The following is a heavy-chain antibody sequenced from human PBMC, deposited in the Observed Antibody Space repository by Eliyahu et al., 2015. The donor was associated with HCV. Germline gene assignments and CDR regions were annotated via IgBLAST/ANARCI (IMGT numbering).Heavy chain of an antibody. CDR2: IIGDGTKT. D-gene: IGHD5-12*01. J-gene: IGHJ4*02. CDR1: GFTFSAVW. CDR3: AKDVHILGVTP. V-gene: IGHV3-74*01. Sequence: EEQLVESGGGLVQPGGSLRLSCXASGFTFSAVWMHWVRQAPGKGLMWVSRIIGDGTKTDYSXSVKGRFIVSRDNAKNTLYLQMNNLRVDDTAVYYCAKDVHILGVTPWGQGTLVTVSS.